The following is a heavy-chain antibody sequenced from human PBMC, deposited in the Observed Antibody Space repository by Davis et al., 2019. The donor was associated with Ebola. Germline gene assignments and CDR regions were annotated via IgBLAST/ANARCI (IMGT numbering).Heavy chain of an antibody. CDR2: IYHSGST. V-gene: IGHV4-39*07. CDR1: GRSISSSSYH. CDR3: ARGGNWNYSFDL. Sequence: PSETLSLTCTVSGRSISSSSYHWGWIPQPPGKGLEWIGSIYHSGSTYYNPSPKSRVTISVDTSKNQFSLKLSSVTAADTAVYYCARGGNWNYSFDLWGRGTLVTVSS. D-gene: IGHD1-7*01. J-gene: IGHJ2*01.